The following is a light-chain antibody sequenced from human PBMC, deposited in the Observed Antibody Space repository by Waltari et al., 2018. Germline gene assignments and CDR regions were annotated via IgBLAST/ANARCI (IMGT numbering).Light chain of an antibody. J-gene: IGLJ2*01. CDR3: TSWDDSLILVL. Sequence: QSALIQPPSASGTPGQRVTISCSGSRSNIGSNSVNWYQQLPGKAPKLLIYDNHQRPSGVPDRFSGSKSDTSASLAISGLQSEDEADYYCTSWDDSLILVLFGGGTKVTVL. CDR2: DNH. V-gene: IGLV1-44*01. CDR1: RSNIGSNS.